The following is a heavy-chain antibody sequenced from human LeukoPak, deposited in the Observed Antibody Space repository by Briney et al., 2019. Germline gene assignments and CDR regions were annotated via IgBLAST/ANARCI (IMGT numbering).Heavy chain of an antibody. D-gene: IGHD5-18*01. V-gene: IGHV3-23*01. Sequence: GGSLRLSCAASGFTFSSYAMVWVRQAPRQGLEWVSVISASGGSTNYADSVKGRFTISRDNSKNTLYLQMNSLRAEDTAVYYCARHLSGITGYTYGRGIDYWGQGTLVTVSS. J-gene: IGHJ4*02. CDR2: ISASGGST. CDR1: GFTFSSYA. CDR3: ARHLSGITGYTYGRGIDY.